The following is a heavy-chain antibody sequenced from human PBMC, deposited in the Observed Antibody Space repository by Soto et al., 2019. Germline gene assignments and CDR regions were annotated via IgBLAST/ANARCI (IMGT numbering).Heavy chain of an antibody. CDR1: GFTFTSYA. J-gene: IGHJ5*02. CDR3: ARGRFSTTLYAGFDP. Sequence: PGGSLRLSCAASGFTFTSYAMHWVRQAPGKGLEWVAAISYHGRDEYYADSVKGRFSISRDNSKNTLNLQMSSLRAEDTAVYYCARGRFSTTLYAGFDPWGQGTLVTVSS. D-gene: IGHD2-2*01. V-gene: IGHV3-30*04. CDR2: ISYHGRDE.